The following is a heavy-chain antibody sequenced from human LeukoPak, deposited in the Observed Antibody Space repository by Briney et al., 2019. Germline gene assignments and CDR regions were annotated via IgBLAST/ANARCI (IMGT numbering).Heavy chain of an antibody. CDR3: ARAGAQQQLLWYFDL. V-gene: IGHV1-2*02. D-gene: IGHD6-13*01. CDR2: INPNSGDT. CDR1: GYTFTGYY. Sequence: GASVKVSCKAPGYTFTGYYMHWVRQAPGQGLEWMGWINPNSGDTNYAQKFQGRVTMTRDTSISTAYMELSRLTSDDTAMYYCARAGAQQQLLWYFDLWGRGTLVTVSS. J-gene: IGHJ2*01.